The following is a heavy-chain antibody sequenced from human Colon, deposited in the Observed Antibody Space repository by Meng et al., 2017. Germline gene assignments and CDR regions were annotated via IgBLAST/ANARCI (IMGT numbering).Heavy chain of an antibody. CDR2: IGSDGTK. Sequence: VQLVECGGRFVAPGGYLRLSCVGSGFTLGKSWMHWVREAAGKGLVWVSRIGSDGTKRYGYSVKGRFTISRDDAKNTLYLQMDSLRAEDTAMYYCAKAIPDSGLAHWGQGTLVTVSS. J-gene: IGHJ5*02. D-gene: IGHD6-25*01. V-gene: IGHV3-74*01. CDR3: AKAIPDSGLAH. CDR1: GFTLGKSW.